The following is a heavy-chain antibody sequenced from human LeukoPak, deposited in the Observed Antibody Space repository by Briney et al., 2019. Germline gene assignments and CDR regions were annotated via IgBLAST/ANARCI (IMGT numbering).Heavy chain of an antibody. V-gene: IGHV4-39*01. J-gene: IGHJ5*02. CDR1: GASISSSSRADYFF. Sequence: SETLSLTCTVSGASISSSSRADYFFWGWIRQAPGKGLEWIGSIDYSGHTYYNPSLRTRATISVDTPKNQFSLSLRSVTAADTAVYYCARPLYNSWDRFDPWGQGTLITVS. D-gene: IGHD3-16*01. CDR2: IDYSGHT. CDR3: ARPLYNSWDRFDP.